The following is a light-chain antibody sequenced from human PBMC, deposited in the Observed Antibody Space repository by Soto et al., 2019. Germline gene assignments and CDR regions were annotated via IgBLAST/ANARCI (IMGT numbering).Light chain of an antibody. V-gene: IGKV1-33*01. Sequence: DLQMTQPPSCLSSSVEDRVTITCQASQTINNYLNWYQQKPGRAPXXLIYDASNLEAGVPSRFRGTGSGTDFTFTISRLKPDDIATYYCQQYEHLPTFGQGTRVEIK. CDR1: QTINNY. CDR3: QQYEHLPT. CDR2: DAS. J-gene: IGKJ5*01.